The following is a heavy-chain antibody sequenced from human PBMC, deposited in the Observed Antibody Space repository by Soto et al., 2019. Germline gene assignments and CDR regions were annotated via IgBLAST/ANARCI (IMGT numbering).Heavy chain of an antibody. CDR2: ISYDGSNK. CDR3: ARAGGVNIVVVVAATQYNWFDP. D-gene: IGHD2-15*01. V-gene: IGHV3-30-3*01. CDR1: GFTFSSYA. Sequence: GGSLRLSCAASGFTFSSYAMHWVRQAPGKGLEWVAVISYDGSNKYYADSVKGRFTISRDNSKNTLYLQMNSLRAEDTAVYYCARAGGVNIVVVVAATQYNWFDPWGQGTLVTVSS. J-gene: IGHJ5*02.